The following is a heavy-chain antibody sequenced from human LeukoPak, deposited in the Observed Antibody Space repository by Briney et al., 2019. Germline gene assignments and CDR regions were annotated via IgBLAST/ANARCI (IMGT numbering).Heavy chain of an antibody. Sequence: EASVKVSCKASGGTFSSYAINWVRQAPGQGLEWMGRIIPIFTTANYAQKFQGRVTITTDESTITAYMELSSLRSEDTAVYYCARDRISGFYYGYPYYFDSWGQGTLVTVSS. J-gene: IGHJ4*02. CDR1: GGTFSSYA. D-gene: IGHD3-10*01. CDR2: IIPIFTTA. CDR3: ARDRISGFYYGYPYYFDS. V-gene: IGHV1-69*05.